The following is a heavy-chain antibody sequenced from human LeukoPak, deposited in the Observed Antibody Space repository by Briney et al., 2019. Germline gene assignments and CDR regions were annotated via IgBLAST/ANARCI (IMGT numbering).Heavy chain of an antibody. Sequence: GGSLRLSCAASGFNFNNYWMSWLRQAPGKGLEWVSYISNSRSTIYYADSVKGRFTISRDNAKNSLYLQMNSLRAEDTAIYYCARGYDSGHWGQGTLVTVSS. CDR1: GFNFNNYW. CDR2: ISNSRSTI. D-gene: IGHD3-3*01. J-gene: IGHJ4*02. V-gene: IGHV3-48*01. CDR3: ARGYDSGH.